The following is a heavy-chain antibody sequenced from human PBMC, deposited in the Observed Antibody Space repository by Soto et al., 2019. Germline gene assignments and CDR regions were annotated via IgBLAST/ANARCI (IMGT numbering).Heavy chain of an antibody. CDR2: ITSNGDST. J-gene: IGHJ4*02. Sequence: GGSLRLSCAAFGFDFNKYAMTWVRQAPGKGLQWVSSITSNGDSTYYADSVKGRFTTSRDNSKNTLYLQMNSLRADDTAVFYCAKDSPPYTTSPFYFDYWGQGTLVTVSS. D-gene: IGHD1-1*01. CDR3: AKDSPPYTTSPFYFDY. CDR1: GFDFNKYA. V-gene: IGHV3-23*01.